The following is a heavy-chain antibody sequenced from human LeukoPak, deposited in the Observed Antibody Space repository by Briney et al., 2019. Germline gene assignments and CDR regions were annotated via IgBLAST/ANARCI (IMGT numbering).Heavy chain of an antibody. CDR1: GFTFSSYA. J-gene: IGHJ4*02. CDR2: ISYDGSNK. V-gene: IGHV3-30*04. Sequence: GGSLRLSCAASGFTFSSYAMHWVRQAPGKGLEWVAVISYDGSNKYYADSVKGRFTISRDNSKNTLYLQMNSLRAEDTAVYYCTRVLPDILTGYSFDYWGQGTLVTVSS. CDR3: TRVLPDILTGYSFDY. D-gene: IGHD3-9*01.